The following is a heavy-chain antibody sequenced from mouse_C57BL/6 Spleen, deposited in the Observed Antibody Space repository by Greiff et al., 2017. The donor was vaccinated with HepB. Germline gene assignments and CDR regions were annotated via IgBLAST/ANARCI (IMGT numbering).Heavy chain of an antibody. D-gene: IGHD2-9*01. J-gene: IGHJ2*01. CDR1: GYTFTSYW. CDR2: IDPSDSYT. CDR3: ASTYYGLYYFDY. V-gene: IGHV1-50*01. Sequence: VQLQQPGAELVKPGASVKLSCKASGYTFTSYWMQWVKQRPGQGLEWIGEIDPSDSYTNYNQKFKGKATLTVDTSSSTAYIQLSSLTSEDSAVYYCASTYYGLYYFDYWGQGTTLTVSS.